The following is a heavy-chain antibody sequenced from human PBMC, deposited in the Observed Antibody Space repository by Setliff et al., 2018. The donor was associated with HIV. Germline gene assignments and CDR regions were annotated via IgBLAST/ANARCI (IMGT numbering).Heavy chain of an antibody. CDR2: MNPNSGNT. V-gene: IGHV1-8*01. CDR3: ARSRGTWGTSFGY. D-gene: IGHD3-16*01. CDR1: GYTFTTYD. Sequence: ASVKVSCKASGYTFTTYDINWVRQATGQGLEWMGWMNPNSGNTGYAQKFRGRVTMTRNTSTSTAYMELSSLRFEDTAVYYCARSRGTWGTSFGYWGLGTLVTVSS. J-gene: IGHJ4*02.